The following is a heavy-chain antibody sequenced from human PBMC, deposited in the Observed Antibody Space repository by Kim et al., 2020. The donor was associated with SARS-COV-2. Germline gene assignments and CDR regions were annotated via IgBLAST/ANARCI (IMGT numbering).Heavy chain of an antibody. CDR3: AREPRGRLTMGDYCYYGMDV. Sequence: GGSLRLSCAASGFTFSSYSMNWVRQAPGKGLEWFSYISSSSSTIYSADSVKGRFTISRDNAKNSLYLQMNSLRDEDTAVYYCAREPRGRLTMGDYCYYGMDVWGQGTTVTVSS. J-gene: IGHJ6*02. D-gene: IGHD3-10*01. CDR2: ISSSSSTI. CDR1: GFTFSSYS. V-gene: IGHV3-48*02.